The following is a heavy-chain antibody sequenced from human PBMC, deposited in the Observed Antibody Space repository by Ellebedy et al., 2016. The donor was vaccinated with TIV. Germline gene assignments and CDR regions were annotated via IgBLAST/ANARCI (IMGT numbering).Heavy chain of an antibody. Sequence: MPSETLSLTCDVSGGSFSDFYWSWIRQFPGKGLEWIGEIYHTGGTNYNPSLKSRVTVSVATSNNQFSLNLSSVTAADTAVYYCARGRSYFYGSDQYDLWGQGTLVTVSS. V-gene: IGHV4-34*01. CDR3: ARGRSYFYGSDQYDL. CDR1: GGSFSDFY. D-gene: IGHD3-10*01. J-gene: IGHJ4*02. CDR2: IYHTGGT.